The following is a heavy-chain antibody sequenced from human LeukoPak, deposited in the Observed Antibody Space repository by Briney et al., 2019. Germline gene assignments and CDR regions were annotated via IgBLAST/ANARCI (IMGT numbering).Heavy chain of an antibody. V-gene: IGHV1-69*13. Sequence: SVKVSCKASGGTFSSYAISWVRQAPGQGLEWMGGIIPIFGTANYAQKFQGRVTITADESTSTAYMELSSLRSEDTAVYYCARDPGRAVAGDVGYFDYWGQGTLVTVSS. CDR2: IIPIFGTA. J-gene: IGHJ4*02. CDR1: GGTFSSYA. CDR3: ARDPGRAVAGDVGYFDY. D-gene: IGHD6-19*01.